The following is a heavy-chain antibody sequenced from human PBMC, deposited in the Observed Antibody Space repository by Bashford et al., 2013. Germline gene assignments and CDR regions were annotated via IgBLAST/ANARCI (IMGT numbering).Heavy chain of an antibody. Sequence: WVRQAPGQGLEWMGWINPNSGGTNYAQKFQGRVTMTRDTSISTAYMELSRLRSDDTAVYYCARELRPYDSSGYYYVYWGQGTLVTVSS. V-gene: IGHV1-2*02. CDR3: ARELRPYDSSGYYYVY. CDR2: INPNSGGT. D-gene: IGHD3-22*01. J-gene: IGHJ4*02.